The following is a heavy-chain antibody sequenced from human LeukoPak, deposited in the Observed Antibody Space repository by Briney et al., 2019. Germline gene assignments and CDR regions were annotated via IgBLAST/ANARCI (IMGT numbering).Heavy chain of an antibody. CDR3: AKDQYSGSYYWFDP. D-gene: IGHD1-26*01. CDR1: GLTLSSYA. J-gene: IGHJ5*02. V-gene: IGHV3-23*01. CDR2: ISGSGGST. Sequence: GGSLRLSCAASGLTLSSYAMSWVRQAPGKGLEWVSAISGSGGSTYYADSVKGRFTISRDNSKNTVYLQVNSLRAEDTAVYYCAKDQYSGSYYWFDPWGQGTLVTVSS.